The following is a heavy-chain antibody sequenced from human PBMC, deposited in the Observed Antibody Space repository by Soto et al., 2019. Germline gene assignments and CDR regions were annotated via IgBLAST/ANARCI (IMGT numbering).Heavy chain of an antibody. V-gene: IGHV4-59*01. D-gene: IGHD3-3*01. Sequence: QVQLQQSGPGLLKPSETLSLTCSVSGGSITDNYWTWIRQSPGKGLEWVGYIYYTGITNYNPSLKRRVAIPLDRSKNQFYLKLDSVIAADTAVYYVARALDYDFWGGRNWFDPWGQGTLVTVSS. CDR1: GGSITDNY. J-gene: IGHJ5*02. CDR3: ARALDYDFWGGRNWFDP. CDR2: IYYTGIT.